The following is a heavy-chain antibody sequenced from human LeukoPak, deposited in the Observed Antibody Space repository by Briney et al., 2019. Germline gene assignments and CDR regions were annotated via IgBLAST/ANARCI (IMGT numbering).Heavy chain of an antibody. CDR3: ARGARKSPNYYYYYMDV. J-gene: IGHJ6*03. CDR2: INHSGST. CDR1: GGSFSGYY. V-gene: IGHV4-34*01. Sequence: SETLSLTCAVYGGSFSGYYWSWFRQPPGKGLEWIGEINHSGSTNYNPSLKSRVTISVGTSKNQFSLKLSSVTAADTAVYYCARGARKSPNYYYYYMDVWGKGTTVTVSS. D-gene: IGHD1-14*01.